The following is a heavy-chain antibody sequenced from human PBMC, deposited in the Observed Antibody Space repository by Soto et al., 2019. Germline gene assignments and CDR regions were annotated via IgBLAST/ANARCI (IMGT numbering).Heavy chain of an antibody. CDR2: ISAYNGNT. J-gene: IGHJ4*02. V-gene: IGHV1-18*01. Sequence: QVQLVQSGAEVKKPGASVKVSCKTSGYTFTNFGLSWGRQAPGQGLEWMGWISAYNGNTNYAQNFQGRVTMTTDTSTSTAYMEPRSLRSDDTAVYYCGRGGTPIDYWGQGTLVTVSS. D-gene: IGHD3-16*01. CDR1: GYTFTNFG. CDR3: GRGGTPIDY.